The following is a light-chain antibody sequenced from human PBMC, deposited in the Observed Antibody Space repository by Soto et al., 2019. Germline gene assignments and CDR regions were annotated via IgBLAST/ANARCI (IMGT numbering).Light chain of an antibody. CDR3: QQYINYST. V-gene: IGKV1-5*01. J-gene: IGKJ4*01. Sequence: DIQMTQSPSTLSASVGDRVTITCRASHSISGRLAWYQQKPGKAPNLLIYDVSSLEGGVPSRFSGSGSGTEFTLTISSLQPDDSATYYCQQYINYSTFGGGTKVDIK. CDR2: DVS. CDR1: HSISGR.